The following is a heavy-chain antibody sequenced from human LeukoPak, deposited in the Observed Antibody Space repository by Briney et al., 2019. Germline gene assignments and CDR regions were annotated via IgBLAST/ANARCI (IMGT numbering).Heavy chain of an antibody. CDR3: ARSSDSSGYYYYFDY. CDR1: GGSIRLYY. CDR2: VSNSAGT. Sequence: PSETLSLTCTVSGGSIRLYYWSWIRQSPGKGLEWIAYVSNSAGTNYNPSLKSRVTISLDTSKNQFSLELGSVTAEDTSLYYCARSSDSSGYYYYFDYWGQGTLVTVSS. J-gene: IGHJ4*02. D-gene: IGHD3-22*01. V-gene: IGHV4-59*08.